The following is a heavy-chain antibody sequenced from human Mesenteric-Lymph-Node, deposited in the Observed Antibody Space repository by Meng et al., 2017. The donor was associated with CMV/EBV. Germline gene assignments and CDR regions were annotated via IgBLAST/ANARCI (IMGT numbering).Heavy chain of an antibody. CDR2: IYYSGST. CDR3: ARVQKARITMIVVVHSDDAFDI. J-gene: IGHJ3*02. Sequence: SETLSLTCTVSGGSISSGDYYWSWIRQPPGKGLEWIGYIYYSGSTYYNPSLKSRVTISVDTSKNQFSLKLSSVTAADTAVYYCARVQKARITMIVVVHSDDAFDIWGQGTVVTVSS. D-gene: IGHD3-22*01. V-gene: IGHV4-30-4*08. CDR1: GGSISSGDYY.